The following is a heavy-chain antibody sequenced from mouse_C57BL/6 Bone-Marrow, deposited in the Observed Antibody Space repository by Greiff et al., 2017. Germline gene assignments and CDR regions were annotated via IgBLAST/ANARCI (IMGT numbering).Heavy chain of an antibody. J-gene: IGHJ4*01. Sequence: QVQLKQPGAELVKPGASVKLSCKASGYTFTSYWMHWVKQRPGQGLEWIGMIHPNSGSTNYNEKFKSKATLTVDKSSSTAYMQLSSLTSEDSAVYYCAREGNYDYDDARDYWGQGTSVTVSS. CDR3: AREGNYDYDDARDY. CDR1: GYTFTSYW. CDR2: IHPNSGST. D-gene: IGHD2-4*01. V-gene: IGHV1-64*01.